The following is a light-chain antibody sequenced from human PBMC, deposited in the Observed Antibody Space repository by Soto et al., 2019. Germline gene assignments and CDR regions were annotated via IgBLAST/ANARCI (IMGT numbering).Light chain of an antibody. CDR1: SSDVGAYDY. Sequence: QSALTQPASVSGSPGQSITISCTGTSSDVGAYDYVSWYQQHPGTAPKLIIYDVSHRPSGVSDRFSGSKSGNTASLTISGLQAEDEANYYCATWDDSLNGRVFGGGTKLTVL. CDR2: DVS. CDR3: ATWDDSLNGRV. V-gene: IGLV2-14*03. J-gene: IGLJ2*01.